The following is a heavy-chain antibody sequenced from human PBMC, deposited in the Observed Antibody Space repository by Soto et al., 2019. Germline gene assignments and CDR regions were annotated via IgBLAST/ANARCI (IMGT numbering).Heavy chain of an antibody. J-gene: IGHJ4*02. V-gene: IGHV2-5*02. CDR3: AHTMAPRIFDS. CDR1: GFSLITSGVG. Sequence: QITLKEAGPTLVKPTQALTLTCSFSGFSLITSGVGVGWIRQPPGKALEWLALIYWDDDTGYSTTLRSRLTITQDTSRNQVVLTMTNMDPADTATYYCAHTMAPRIFDSWGQGTLVTVSS. CDR2: IYWDDDT.